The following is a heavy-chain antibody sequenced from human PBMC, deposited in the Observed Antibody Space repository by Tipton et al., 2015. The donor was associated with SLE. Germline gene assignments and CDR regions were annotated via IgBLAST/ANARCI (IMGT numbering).Heavy chain of an antibody. CDR2: ISGPGGST. V-gene: IGHV3-23*01. CDR3: ARDYGYYGMDV. D-gene: IGHD4-17*01. J-gene: IGHJ6*02. CDR1: GFTFRTYS. Sequence: SLRLSCAASGFTFRTYSMAWVRQSPGKGLEWVSGISGPGGSTYYGDSVKGRFTISRDNSKNTVYLEMNSLRAEDTAVYYCARDYGYYGMDVWGQGTTVTVSS.